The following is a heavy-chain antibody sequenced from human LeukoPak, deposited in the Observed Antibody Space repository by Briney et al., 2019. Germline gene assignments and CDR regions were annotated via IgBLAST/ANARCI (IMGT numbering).Heavy chain of an antibody. CDR3: ARRRNSAWDFDY. CDR2: IYLGDSDI. J-gene: IGHJ4*02. D-gene: IGHD6-19*01. Sequence: PGGSLQISCQGSGSSFTSYWIGWVRLLPGKGLEWMGVIYLGDSDIRYSPSFLGQVTFSADKSSSTPYMQWRSLKVSDTAMYSCARRRNSAWDFDYWGQGTLVTVSS. V-gene: IGHV5-51*01. CDR1: GSSFTSYW.